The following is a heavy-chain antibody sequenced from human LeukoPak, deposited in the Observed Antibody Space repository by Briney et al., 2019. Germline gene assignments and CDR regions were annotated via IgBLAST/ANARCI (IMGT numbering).Heavy chain of an antibody. CDR1: RFTFSSYS. V-gene: IGHV3-21*01. CDR2: ISSSSSSI. J-gene: IGHJ5*02. Sequence: GSLRLSCAASRFTFSSYSMIWVRQAPGKGLEWVSSISSSSSSIYYADSVKGRFTISRDNAKNSLYLQMNSLRAEDTAVYYCARASKYYYNRSGYPLDTRGQGTLFTASP. D-gene: IGHD3-22*01. CDR3: ARASKYYYNRSGYPLDT.